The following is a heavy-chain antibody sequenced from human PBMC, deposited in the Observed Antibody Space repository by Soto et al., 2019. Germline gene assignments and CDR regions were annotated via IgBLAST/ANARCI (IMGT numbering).Heavy chain of an antibody. CDR2: ISAYNGNT. CDR3: ARDRTYYYDSSGYYPGAFDI. V-gene: IGHV1-18*01. J-gene: IGHJ3*02. CDR1: GYTFTSYG. D-gene: IGHD3-22*01. Sequence: QVQLVQSGAEVKKPGASVKVSCKASGYTFTSYGISWVRQAPGQGLEWMGWISAYNGNTNYAKKLQGRVTMTTDTSKSTAYMELRSLRSDDTAVYYCARDRTYYYDSSGYYPGAFDIWGQGTMVTVSS.